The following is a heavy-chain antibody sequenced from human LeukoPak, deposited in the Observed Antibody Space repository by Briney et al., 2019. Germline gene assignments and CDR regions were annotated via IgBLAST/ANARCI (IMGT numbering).Heavy chain of an antibody. Sequence: WASVKVSCKASGGTLSSYAISWVRQAPGQGLEWMGGIIPIFGTANYAQKFQGRVTITTDESTSTAYMELSSLRSEDTAVYYCARGGPYSSGWYSWFDPWGQGTLVTVSS. CDR1: GGTLSSYA. D-gene: IGHD6-19*01. V-gene: IGHV1-69*05. J-gene: IGHJ5*02. CDR2: IIPIFGTA. CDR3: ARGGPYSSGWYSWFDP.